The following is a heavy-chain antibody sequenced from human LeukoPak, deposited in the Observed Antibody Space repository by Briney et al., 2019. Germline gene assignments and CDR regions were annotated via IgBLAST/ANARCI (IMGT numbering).Heavy chain of an antibody. CDR2: ISYDGRDK. Sequence: GGSLRLSCAASGFTFSSYAMHWVRQAPGKGLEWVAVISYDGRDKYYADSVKGRFTISRGNSKNTLYLQMNSLRAEDTAVYSCARPYSSGWYGDFDYWGQGTLVTVSS. V-gene: IGHV3-30*04. J-gene: IGHJ4*02. D-gene: IGHD6-19*01. CDR3: ARPYSSGWYGDFDY. CDR1: GFTFSSYA.